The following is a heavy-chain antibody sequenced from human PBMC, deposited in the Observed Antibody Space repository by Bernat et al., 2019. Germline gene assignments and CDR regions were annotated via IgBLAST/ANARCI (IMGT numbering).Heavy chain of an antibody. V-gene: IGHV7-4-1*02. CDR1: GYTFTGYY. Sequence: QVQLVQSGAEVKKPGASVKVSCKASGYTFTGYYMHWVRQAPGQGLEWMGWINTNTGNPTYAQGFTGRFVFSLDTSVSTAYLQISSLKAEDTAVYYCARDTSAVVVAATRLDYWGQGTLVTVSS. CDR3: ARDTSAVVVAATRLDY. J-gene: IGHJ4*02. CDR2: INTNTGNP. D-gene: IGHD2-15*01.